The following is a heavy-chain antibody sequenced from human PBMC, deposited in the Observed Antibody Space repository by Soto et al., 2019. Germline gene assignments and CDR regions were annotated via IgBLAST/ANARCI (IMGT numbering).Heavy chain of an antibody. J-gene: IGHJ4*02. Sequence: PSETLSLTCAVYGGSFSGYYWSWIRQPPGKGLEWIGEINHSGSTNYNPSLKSRVTISVDTSKNQFSLKLSSVTAADTAVYYCARAGYDFWSGYINYFDYWGQGTLVTVSS. D-gene: IGHD3-3*01. CDR3: ARAGYDFWSGYINYFDY. V-gene: IGHV4-34*01. CDR2: INHSGST. CDR1: GGSFSGYY.